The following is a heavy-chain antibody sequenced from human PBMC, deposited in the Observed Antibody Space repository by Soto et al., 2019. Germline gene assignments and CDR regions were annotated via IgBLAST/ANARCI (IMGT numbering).Heavy chain of an antibody. CDR3: ARGGSGYYNPFDY. J-gene: IGHJ4*02. D-gene: IGHD3-3*01. V-gene: IGHV4-59*01. Sequence: TLSLTCTVSGGSISSYYWSWIRQPPGKGLEWIGYIYYSGSTNYNPSLKSRVTISVDKPKNQFSLKLSSVTAADTAVYYCARGGSGYYNPFDYWGQGTLVTVSS. CDR2: IYYSGST. CDR1: GGSISSYY.